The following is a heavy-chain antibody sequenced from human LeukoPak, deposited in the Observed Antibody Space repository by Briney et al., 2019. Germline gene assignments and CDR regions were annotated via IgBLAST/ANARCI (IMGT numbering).Heavy chain of an antibody. CDR3: ARDPYSSGWGGGWFDP. D-gene: IGHD6-19*01. CDR2: IYYSGST. Sequence: SETLSLTCSVSGGSISSYYWSWIRQPPGKGLEWIGYIYYSGSTNYNPSLKSRVTMSVDTSKNQFSLKLSSVTAADTAVYYCARDPYSSGWGGGWFDPWGQGTLVTVSS. J-gene: IGHJ5*02. CDR1: GGSISSYY. V-gene: IGHV4-59*01.